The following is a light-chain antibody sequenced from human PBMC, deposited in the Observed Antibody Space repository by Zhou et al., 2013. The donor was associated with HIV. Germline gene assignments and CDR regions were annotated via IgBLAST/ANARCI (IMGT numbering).Light chain of an antibody. CDR1: QGIRN. V-gene: IGKV1-13*02. CDR3: QQFNIYPLT. CDR2: DAS. Sequence: AVQLTQSPSSLSASVGDTVTITCRADQGIRNIAWYQQKPGKPPKLLIYDASTLESGVPSRFGGSGYGTDFTLTVSSLQPEDSATYYCQQFNIYPLTFGGGTRVEIK. J-gene: IGKJ4*01.